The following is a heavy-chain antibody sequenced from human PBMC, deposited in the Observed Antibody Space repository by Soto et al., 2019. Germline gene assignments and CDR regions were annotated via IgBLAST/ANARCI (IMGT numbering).Heavy chain of an antibody. Sequence: EEQLVETGGKLVQPGGSLRLSCVVSGFTVSSNYMSWVRQAPGGGLEWVASIYGGGDTFYADSVKGRFTISTDSSQNTLYLQMSSLKADDSAVYYCARDRWGWEKGGYPHSNGMIVWGQGTTVTVSS. CDR2: IYGGGDT. J-gene: IGHJ6*02. CDR3: ARDRWGWEKGGYPHSNGMIV. D-gene: IGHD5-12*01. CDR1: GFTVSSNY. V-gene: IGHV3-53*02.